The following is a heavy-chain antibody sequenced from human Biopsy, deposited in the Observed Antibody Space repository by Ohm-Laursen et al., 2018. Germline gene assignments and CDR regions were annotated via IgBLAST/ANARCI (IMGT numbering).Heavy chain of an antibody. CDR1: GYTLTELS. CDR2: FNREERKT. V-gene: IGHV1-24*01. J-gene: IGHJ4*02. CDR3: ATGPYYDTRFYYNVRPFDF. Sequence: SVKVSCKVSGYTLTELSIHWVRQTGGKGLEWMGGFNREERKTVYAEKFQGRVTMTEDTSTDTVYMEVTSLRSDDTAVYYCATGPYYDTRFYYNVRPFDFWGQGTLVTVSS. D-gene: IGHD3-10*01.